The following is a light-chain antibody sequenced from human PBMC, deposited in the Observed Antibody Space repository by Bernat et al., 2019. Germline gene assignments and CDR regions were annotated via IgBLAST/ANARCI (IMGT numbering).Light chain of an antibody. J-gene: IGLJ1*01. CDR1: SSDVGGYNS. CDR3: SSKTRNSTHV. V-gene: IGLV2-14*03. CDR2: DVS. Sequence: QSALTQPASVSGSPGQSITISCTGTSSDVGGYNSVSWYQQHPGKAPKLMIYDVSNRPSGVSNRFSGSKSGNTASLTISGLQAEDEGDYYCSSKTRNSTHVFGTATRVTVL.